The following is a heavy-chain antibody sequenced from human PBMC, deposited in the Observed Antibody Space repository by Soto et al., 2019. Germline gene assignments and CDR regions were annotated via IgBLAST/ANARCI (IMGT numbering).Heavy chain of an antibody. CDR1: GGTFSSYA. CDR2: IIPIFGTA. J-gene: IGHJ6*02. Sequence: QVQLVQSGAEVKKPVSSVKVSCKASGGTFSSYAISWVRQAPGQGLEWMGGIIPIFGTANYAQKFQGRVTITADESTSTTYMELSSLRSEDTAVYYCARHGIAAAGMFYYYYGMDVWGQGTTVTVSS. D-gene: IGHD6-13*01. CDR3: ARHGIAAAGMFYYYYGMDV. V-gene: IGHV1-69*01.